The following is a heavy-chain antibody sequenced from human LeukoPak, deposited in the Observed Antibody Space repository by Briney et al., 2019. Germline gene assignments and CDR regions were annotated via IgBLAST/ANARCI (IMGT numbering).Heavy chain of an antibody. Sequence: SETLSLTCTVSGGSISSGGYYWSWIRQHPGKGLEWIGYIYYSASTYYNPSLKSRVTISVGTSKNQFSLKLSSVTAADTAVYYCARGRGLTSTGYYYYYMDVWGKGTTVTVSS. D-gene: IGHD1-1*01. V-gene: IGHV4-31*03. CDR2: IYYSAST. J-gene: IGHJ6*03. CDR1: GGSISSGGYY. CDR3: ARGRGLTSTGYYYYYMDV.